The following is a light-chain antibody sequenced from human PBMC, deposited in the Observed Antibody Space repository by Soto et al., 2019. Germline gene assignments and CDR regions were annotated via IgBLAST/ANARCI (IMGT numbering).Light chain of an antibody. CDR1: QSVDSN. CDR3: QQYGSSPRT. J-gene: IGKJ1*01. Sequence: EIVMTQSPATLSVSPGDGATLSCRASQSVDSNLAWYQQKPGQTPRLLIYGASTRPTGIPARFSGSGSGTEFTLTISRLKPEDFAVYYCQQYGSSPRTFGQGTKVDIK. V-gene: IGKV3D-15*01. CDR2: GAS.